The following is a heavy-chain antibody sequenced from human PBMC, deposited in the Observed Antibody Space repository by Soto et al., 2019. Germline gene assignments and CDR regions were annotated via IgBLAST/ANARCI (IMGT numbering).Heavy chain of an antibody. V-gene: IGHV3-64*01. CDR1: GFTFSNYA. J-gene: IGHJ6*02. Sequence: PGGSLRLSCAASGFTFSNYAMHWVRQAPGKGLEYVSTISSNGHSTDYANSVKGRFTISRDNSKNTLYLQMNSLRAEDTAVYYCATVDTAMPYYYYGMDVWGQGTTVTVSS. CDR2: ISSNGHST. CDR3: ATVDTAMPYYYYGMDV. D-gene: IGHD5-18*01.